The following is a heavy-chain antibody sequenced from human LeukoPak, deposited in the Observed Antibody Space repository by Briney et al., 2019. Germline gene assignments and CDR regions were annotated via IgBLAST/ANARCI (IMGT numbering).Heavy chain of an antibody. J-gene: IGHJ4*02. V-gene: IGHV4-34*01. CDR2: INHSGST. D-gene: IGHD6-13*01. CDR3: ARVSMEQLVNFDY. Sequence: LEWIAEINHSGSTNYNPSLKSRVTISVDTSKNQFSLKLSSVTAADTAVYYCARVSMEQLVNFDYWGQGTLVTVSS.